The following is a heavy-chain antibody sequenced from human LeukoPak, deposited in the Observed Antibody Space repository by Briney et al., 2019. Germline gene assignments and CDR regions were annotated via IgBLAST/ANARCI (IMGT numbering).Heavy chain of an antibody. Sequence: GGSLRLSCAATGFTFSDYYMSWIRQAPGKGLEWVSYISSSGSTIYYADSVKGRFTISRDNAKNSLYLQMNSLRAEDTAVYYCARDKRQAASGAVDYWGQGTLVTVSS. J-gene: IGHJ4*02. D-gene: IGHD4-17*01. V-gene: IGHV3-11*01. CDR2: ISSSGSTI. CDR1: GFTFSDYY. CDR3: ARDKRQAASGAVDY.